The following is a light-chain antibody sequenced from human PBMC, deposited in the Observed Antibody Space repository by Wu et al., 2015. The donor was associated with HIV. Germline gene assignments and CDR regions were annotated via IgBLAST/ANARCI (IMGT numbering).Light chain of an antibody. V-gene: IGKV3-20*01. Sequence: EIVLTQSPGTLSLSPGERATLSCRASQSVSSTYLAWYQQKPGQPPRLLIYGASRRATGIPDRFSGSGSGTDFSLTISRLEPEDFAVYYCHQYGRSPPFTFGPGTKGGYQT. CDR1: QSVSSTY. J-gene: IGKJ3*01. CDR2: GAS. CDR3: HQYGRSPPFT.